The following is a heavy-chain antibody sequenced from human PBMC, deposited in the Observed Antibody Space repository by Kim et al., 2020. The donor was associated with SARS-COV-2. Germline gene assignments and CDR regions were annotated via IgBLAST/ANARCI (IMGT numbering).Heavy chain of an antibody. CDR3: ARGALGMATSYYFDY. D-gene: IGHD3-10*01. V-gene: IGHV4-34*01. J-gene: IGHJ4*02. Sequence: PSLKSRVTISVDTSKNQFSLKLSSVTAADTAVYYCARGALGMATSYYFDYWGQGTLVTVSS.